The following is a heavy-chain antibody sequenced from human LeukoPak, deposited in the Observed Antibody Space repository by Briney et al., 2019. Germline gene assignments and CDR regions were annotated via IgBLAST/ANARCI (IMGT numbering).Heavy chain of an antibody. D-gene: IGHD1-26*01. J-gene: IGHJ3*02. Sequence: GGSLRLSCAASGFTFSSYAMHWVRQAPGKGLGWVAVISYDGSNKYYADSVKGRFTISRDNSKNTLYLQMNSLRAEDTAVYYCAREEVGDAFDIWGQGTMVTVSS. V-gene: IGHV3-30-3*01. CDR3: AREEVGDAFDI. CDR1: GFTFSSYA. CDR2: ISYDGSNK.